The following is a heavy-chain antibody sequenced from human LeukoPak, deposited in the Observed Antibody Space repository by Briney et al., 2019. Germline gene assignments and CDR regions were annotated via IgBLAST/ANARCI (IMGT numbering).Heavy chain of an antibody. D-gene: IGHD1-26*01. Sequence: GGSLRLSCTASGFNFKEHGMHWVRQAPGKGLEWVAFLRHDGTNIYYADSVKGRFSISRDNSKNTLFLQMNSLRAEDTAVYYCVRGVGGDSRFDPWGQGTLVTVSS. CDR3: VRGVGGDSRFDP. CDR1: GFNFKEHG. J-gene: IGHJ5*02. V-gene: IGHV3-30*02. CDR2: LRHDGTNI.